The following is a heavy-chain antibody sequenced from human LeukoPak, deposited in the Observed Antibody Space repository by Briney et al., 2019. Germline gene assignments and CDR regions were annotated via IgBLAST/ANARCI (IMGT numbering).Heavy chain of an antibody. CDR3: ARGKYSGSPSFDY. V-gene: IGHV3-48*01. CDR1: GFTFNTYS. J-gene: IGHJ4*02. CDR2: ISSSCDTI. D-gene: IGHD1-26*01. Sequence: GGSLRLSCAASGFTFNTYSMNWVRQAPAEGREWVSYISSSCDTIYYADSVQGRFTISRDNAKNSLYLQMNSLRAEDTAVYYCARGKYSGSPSFDYWGQGTLVTVSS.